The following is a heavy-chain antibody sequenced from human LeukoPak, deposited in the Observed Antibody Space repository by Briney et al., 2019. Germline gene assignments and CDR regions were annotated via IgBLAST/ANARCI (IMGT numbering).Heavy chain of an antibody. CDR1: GFTFSSYD. D-gene: IGHD6-13*01. CDR3: ARARIAGQKVDAFDI. J-gene: IGHJ3*02. V-gene: IGHV3-13*01. CDR2: IGTAGDT. Sequence: GGSLRLSCAASGFTFSSYDMHWVRQATGKGLEWVSAIGTAGDTYYPGSVKGRFTISRENAKNSLYLQMNSLRAGDTAVYYCARARIAGQKVDAFDIWGQGTMVTVSS.